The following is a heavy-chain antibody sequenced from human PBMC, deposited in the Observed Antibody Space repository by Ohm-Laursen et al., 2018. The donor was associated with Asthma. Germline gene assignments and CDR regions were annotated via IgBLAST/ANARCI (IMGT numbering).Heavy chain of an antibody. J-gene: IGHJ4*02. V-gene: IGHV3-48*04. CDR3: VTDAWWSYVH. Sequence: SLRLSCTAPGFTFSPYSMNWVRQAPGKGLEWVSYISKSTRTIKYADSVRGRFTVSRDNAKNSLYLEMNSLRVEDTAVYYCVTDAWWSYVHWGLGTLVTVSS. CDR1: GFTFSPYS. D-gene: IGHD1-26*01. CDR2: ISKSTRTI.